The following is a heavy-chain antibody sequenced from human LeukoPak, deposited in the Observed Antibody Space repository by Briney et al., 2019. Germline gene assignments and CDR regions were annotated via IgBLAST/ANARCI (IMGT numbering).Heavy chain of an antibody. CDR1: SESFSGYF. V-gene: IGHV4-59*01. CDR3: ARSTYEYYYYYMDV. CDR2: IYYSGST. D-gene: IGHD2-21*01. Sequence: SETLPLTCAIYSESFSGYFWSWIRQPPGKGLEWIGYIYYSGSTNYNPSLKSRVTISVDTSKNQFSLKLSSVTAADTAVYYCARSTYEYYYYYMDVWGKGTTVTVSS. J-gene: IGHJ6*03.